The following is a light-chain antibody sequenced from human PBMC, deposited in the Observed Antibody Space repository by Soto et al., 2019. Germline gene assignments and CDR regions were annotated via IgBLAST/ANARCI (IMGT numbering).Light chain of an antibody. CDR2: AAT. J-gene: IGKJ3*01. Sequence: DIQMTQSPSSLSASVGDRVTITCRASQGIGNYLAWYQQKPGRVPKLLIRAATTLQSGVPSRFSGSGTGTDFTLTISSLQPEDAAIYFCQKCNSPPPFTFGPGTKVDI. V-gene: IGKV1-27*01. CDR3: QKCNSPPPFT. CDR1: QGIGNY.